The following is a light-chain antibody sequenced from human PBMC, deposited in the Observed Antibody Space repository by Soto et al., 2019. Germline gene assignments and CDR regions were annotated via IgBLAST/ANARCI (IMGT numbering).Light chain of an antibody. CDR2: GAS. CDR3: QQYGSSPYT. Sequence: EILLTQSPGTLSLSPGERATLSCRASQSVSSSYLAWYQQKPGQAPRLLIYGASSRATGIPDRFSGSGSGTDFTLTISRPEPEDFAVYYCQQYGSSPYTFGQGTKLEIK. CDR1: QSVSSSY. V-gene: IGKV3-20*01. J-gene: IGKJ2*01.